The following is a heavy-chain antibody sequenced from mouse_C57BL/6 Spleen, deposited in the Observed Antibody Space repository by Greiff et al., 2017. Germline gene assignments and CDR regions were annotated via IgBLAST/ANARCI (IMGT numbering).Heavy chain of an antibody. V-gene: IGHV5-16*01. Sequence: EVHLVESEGGLVQPGSSMKLSCTASGFTFSDYYMAWVRQVPEKGLEWVANINYDGSSTYYLDSLKSRFIISRDNAKNILYLQMSSLKSEDTATYYCARDRGYYGSPPYWYFDVWGTGTTVTVSS. J-gene: IGHJ1*03. CDR1: GFTFSDYY. CDR2: INYDGSST. D-gene: IGHD1-1*01. CDR3: ARDRGYYGSPPYWYFDV.